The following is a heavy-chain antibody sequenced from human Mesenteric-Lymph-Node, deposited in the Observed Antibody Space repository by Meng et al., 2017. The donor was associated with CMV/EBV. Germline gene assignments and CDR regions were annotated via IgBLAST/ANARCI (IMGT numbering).Heavy chain of an antibody. CDR1: GFTFSSSV. D-gene: IGHD5-24*01. CDR2: ISSTGSTI. V-gene: IGHV3-48*03. CDR3: ARWEMATNYFDY. J-gene: IGHJ4*02. Sequence: GGLRLSCAASGFTFSSSVLTWVRQAPGKGLEWVAYISSTGSTIYYLDSVKGRFTISRDNAKNSLYLQLNSLRAEDTAVYYCARWEMATNYFDYWGQGTLVTVSS.